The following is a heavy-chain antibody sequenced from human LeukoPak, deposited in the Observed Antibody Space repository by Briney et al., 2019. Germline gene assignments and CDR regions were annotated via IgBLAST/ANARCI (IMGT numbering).Heavy chain of an antibody. CDR3: LRQGVGDPPR. V-gene: IGHV3-53*04. Sequence: GGSLRLSCAASGFTVSANDMSWVRQAPGKGLEWVSLIYAGGRSSASCTAGLKGRVTTSRHDSKNKRDLQMKGLRADDTAVYYCLRQGVGDPPRWGQGTLVTVSS. J-gene: IGHJ4*02. CDR2: IYAGGRSSA. D-gene: IGHD3-16*01. CDR1: GFTVSAND.